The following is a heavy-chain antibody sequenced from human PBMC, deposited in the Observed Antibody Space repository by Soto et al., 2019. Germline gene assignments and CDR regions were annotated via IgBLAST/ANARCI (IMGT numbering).Heavy chain of an antibody. CDR1: GFTFSSSW. D-gene: IGHD3-10*01. Sequence: QPGGSLRLSCAASGFTFSSSWMSWVRQAPGKGLEWVANIKEGGSEKNYVDSVKGQFTISRDNAKNSLYLQMNSLRAEDTAVYYWARERYYYASGDYWGKGTLVTVSS. CDR2: IKEGGSEK. V-gene: IGHV3-7*01. J-gene: IGHJ4*02. CDR3: ARERYYYASGDY.